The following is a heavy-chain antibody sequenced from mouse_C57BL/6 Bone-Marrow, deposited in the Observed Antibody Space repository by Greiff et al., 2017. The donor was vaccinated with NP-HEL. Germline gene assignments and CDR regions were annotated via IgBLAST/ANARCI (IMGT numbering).Heavy chain of an antibody. Sequence: QVQLQQPGAELVKPGASVKMSCKASGYTFTSYWITWVKQRPGQGLEWIGDIYPGSGSTNYNEKFKSKATLTVDTSSSTAYMQLSSLTSEDSAVYYCARRRNSNGFFDYWGQGTTLTVSS. J-gene: IGHJ2*01. V-gene: IGHV1-55*01. CDR1: GYTFTSYW. CDR3: ARRRNSNGFFDY. CDR2: IYPGSGST. D-gene: IGHD2-5*01.